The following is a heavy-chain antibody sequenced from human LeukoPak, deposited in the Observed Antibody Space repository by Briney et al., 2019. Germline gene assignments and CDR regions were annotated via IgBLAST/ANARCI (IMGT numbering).Heavy chain of an antibody. D-gene: IGHD6-19*01. CDR2: ISGSGGST. CDR1: GFTFSSYA. V-gene: IGHV3-23*01. CDR3: AKKQAENSSGWYHY. J-gene: IGHJ4*02. Sequence: PGGSLRLSCAASGFTFSSYAMSWVRQAPGKGLEWVSAISGSGGSTYYADSVKGRFTISRDNSKNTLYLQMNSLRAEDTAVYYCAKKQAENSSGWYHYWGQGTLVTVSS.